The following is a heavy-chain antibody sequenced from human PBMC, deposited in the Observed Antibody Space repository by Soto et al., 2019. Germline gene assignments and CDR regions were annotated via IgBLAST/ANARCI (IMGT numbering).Heavy chain of an antibody. J-gene: IGHJ3*02. D-gene: IGHD3-3*02. V-gene: IGHV1-3*01. Sequence: ASVKVSCKATGYTFSAYTMDWVRQAPGQSLEWMGWINAGSGNTKYSQNFQGRVSITRDTSASTVYMELTGLTSEDTAVYYCARDTETLGPRANDALDIWGQGTMVTVSS. CDR1: GYTFSAYT. CDR3: ARDTETLGPRANDALDI. CDR2: INAGSGNT.